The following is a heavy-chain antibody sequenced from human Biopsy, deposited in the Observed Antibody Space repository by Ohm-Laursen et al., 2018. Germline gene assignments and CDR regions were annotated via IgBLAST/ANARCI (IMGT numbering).Heavy chain of an antibody. CDR2: ISGYNGNT. CDR1: GYKFTSYG. V-gene: IGHV1-18*01. CDR3: ARIAAAGWDDY. J-gene: IGHJ4*02. Sequence: SVKVSCKASGYKFTSYGMSWGRQAPGQGFGGMGGISGYNGNTNYAKKFQGRITMTIDAATSTGYMDLRSLKSDDTAVYYCARIAAAGWDDYWGQGTLVTVSS. D-gene: IGHD6-25*01.